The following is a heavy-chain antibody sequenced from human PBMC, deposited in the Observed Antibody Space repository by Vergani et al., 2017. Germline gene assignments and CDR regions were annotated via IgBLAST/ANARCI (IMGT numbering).Heavy chain of an antibody. D-gene: IGHD3-10*01. CDR1: GYTFTSYG. CDR3: ARAPELWFGELFSGAFDI. CDR2: ISAYNGNT. V-gene: IGHV1-18*01. J-gene: IGHJ3*02. Sequence: QVQLVQSGAEVKKPGASVKVSCKASGYTFTSYGISWVRQAPGQGLEWMGWISAYNGNTNYAQKLQGRVTMTTDRSTSTAYMELRSLRSDDTAVYYCARAPELWFGELFSGAFDIWGQGTMVTVSS.